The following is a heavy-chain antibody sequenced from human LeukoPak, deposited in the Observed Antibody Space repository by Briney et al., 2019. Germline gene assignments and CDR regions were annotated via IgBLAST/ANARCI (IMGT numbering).Heavy chain of an antibody. D-gene: IGHD3-22*01. V-gene: IGHV3-7*01. CDR1: GFSFENYN. CDR3: ARAKMSYDSSGNFDY. J-gene: IGHJ4*02. Sequence: GGSLRLSCAASGFSFENYNMNWVRQAPGKGLEWVANMNQDGSEKYFVDSGKGRFTISRDNSKNSLYLQMNSLRAEDTAMYYCARAKMSYDSSGNFDYWGQGTLVTVSS. CDR2: MNQDGSEK.